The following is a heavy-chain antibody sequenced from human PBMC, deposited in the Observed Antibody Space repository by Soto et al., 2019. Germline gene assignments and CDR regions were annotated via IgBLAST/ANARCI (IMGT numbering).Heavy chain of an antibody. D-gene: IGHD3-10*01. CDR3: ARSIVPKVMGLIDT. V-gene: IGHV3-30*04. CDR2: ISYDGKTH. J-gene: IGHJ4*02. Sequence: GGSLRLSCAAAGFVFSGYPMHWVRQAPGRGLGWVAVISYDGKTHFYADSVKGRFTISRDNSENRVFLQMSSLRPEDTAVYYCARSIVPKVMGLIDTWGQGTLVTVSS. CDR1: GFVFSGYP.